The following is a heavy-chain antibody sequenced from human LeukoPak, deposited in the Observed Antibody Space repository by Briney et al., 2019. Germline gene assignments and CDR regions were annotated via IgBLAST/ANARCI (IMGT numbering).Heavy chain of an antibody. CDR3: ARQQVYYYYMDV. CDR1: GGSISSSSYY. J-gene: IGHJ6*03. V-gene: IGHV4-39*01. CDR2: IYYSGST. Sequence: PSETLSLTCTDSGGSISSSSYYWGWMRQPPGKGLEWIGSIYYSGSTYYNPSLKSRVTISVDTSKNQFSLKLSSVTAADTAVYYCARQQVYYYYMDVWGKGTTVTVSS.